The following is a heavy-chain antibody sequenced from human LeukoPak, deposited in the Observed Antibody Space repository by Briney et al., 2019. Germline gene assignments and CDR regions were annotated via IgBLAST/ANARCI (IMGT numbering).Heavy chain of an antibody. J-gene: IGHJ4*02. CDR3: AKGSYYFDY. Sequence: GGSLRLSCAASGFTFSSYAISWVRQAPGKGLEWVSSISGSGGSTYNADSVKGRFTISRDNSKNTPYLQMNSLRAEDTAVYYCAKGSYYFDYWGQGTLVTVSS. V-gene: IGHV3-23*01. D-gene: IGHD1-26*01. CDR2: ISGSGGST. CDR1: GFTFSSYA.